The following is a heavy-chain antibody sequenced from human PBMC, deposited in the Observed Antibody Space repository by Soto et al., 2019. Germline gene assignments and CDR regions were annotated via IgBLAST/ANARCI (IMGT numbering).Heavy chain of an antibody. V-gene: IGHV2-5*02. J-gene: IGHJ3*02. D-gene: IGHD2-15*01. CDR2: IYWDDDK. CDR3: AGLGYCSGGSCPRSPAFDI. Sequence: QITLKESGPTLVKPTQTLTLTCTFSGFSLSTSGVGVAWIRQPPGKALEWLALIYWDDDKRYSPSLKSRLTITKVTTKYQVVLTMANMDPVDTTTYYCAGLGYCSGGSCPRSPAFDIWGQGTMVTVSS. CDR1: GFSLSTSGVG.